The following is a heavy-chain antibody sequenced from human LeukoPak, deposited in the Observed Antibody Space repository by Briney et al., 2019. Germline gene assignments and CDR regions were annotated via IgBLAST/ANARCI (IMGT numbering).Heavy chain of an antibody. CDR3: ARSAGYYYDSSGYYFDY. D-gene: IGHD3-22*01. V-gene: IGHV4-59*01. J-gene: IGHJ4*02. CDR1: GGSISSYY. Sequence: SETLSLTCTVSGGSISSYYWSWIQQPPGKGLVWIGYIYYSGSTNYNPSLKSRVTISVDTSKNQFSLKLSSVTAADTAVYYCARSAGYYYDSSGYYFDYWGQGTLVTVSS. CDR2: IYYSGST.